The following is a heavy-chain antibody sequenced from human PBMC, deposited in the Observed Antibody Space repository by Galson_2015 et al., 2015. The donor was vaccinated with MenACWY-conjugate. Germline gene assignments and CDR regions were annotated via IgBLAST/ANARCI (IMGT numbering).Heavy chain of an antibody. CDR1: GHTLSKLC. V-gene: IGHV1-24*01. Sequence: SVKVSCKVSGHTLSKLCIHWIRQAPGKGLEWMGGFDLQDDETTYAQKFQGRVTMTEDTTTDTTYMELSSLRAEDTAVYYCARPVRVRLTVPVPYYFDNWGRGTLVTVSS. CDR3: ARPVRVRLTVPVPYYFDN. J-gene: IGHJ4*02. D-gene: IGHD3-16*01. CDR2: FDLQDDET.